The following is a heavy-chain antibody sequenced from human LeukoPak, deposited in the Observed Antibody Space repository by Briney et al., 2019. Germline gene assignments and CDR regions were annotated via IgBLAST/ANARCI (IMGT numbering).Heavy chain of an antibody. CDR3: ARGNLGIAAAGTLRFDP. CDR2: IYTSGST. J-gene: IGHJ5*02. D-gene: IGHD6-13*01. Sequence: SETLSLTXTVSGGSISSGSYYWSWIRQPAGKGLEWIGRIYTSGSTNYNPSLKSRVTISVDTSKNQFSLKLSSVTAADTAVYYCARGNLGIAAAGTLRFDPWGQGTLVTVSS. V-gene: IGHV4-61*02. CDR1: GGSISSGSYY.